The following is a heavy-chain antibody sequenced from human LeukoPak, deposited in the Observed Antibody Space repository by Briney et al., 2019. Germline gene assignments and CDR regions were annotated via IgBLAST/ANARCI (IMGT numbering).Heavy chain of an antibody. CDR2: ISGSSSTR. CDR3: ARQSGGSLDY. CDR1: GFAFSSFS. V-gene: IGHV3-48*01. J-gene: IGHJ4*02. Sequence: GGSLRLSCAASGFAFSSFSMNWVRQAPGKGLEWVSYISGSSSTRYYADSVKGRFTISRDSAKNSLYLQMNGLRVEDTAVYYCARQSGGSLDYWGQGTLVTVSS. D-gene: IGHD1-26*01.